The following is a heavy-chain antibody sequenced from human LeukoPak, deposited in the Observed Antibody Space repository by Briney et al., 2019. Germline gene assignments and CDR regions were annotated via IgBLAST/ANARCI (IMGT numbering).Heavy chain of an antibody. CDR3: ARARSRNYDY. V-gene: IGHV4-34*01. D-gene: IGHD4-11*01. CDR2: INHSGST. J-gene: IGHJ4*02. Sequence: SETLSLTCAVYGGSFSGYYWSWIRQPPGKGLEWIGEINHSGSTNYNPSLKSRVTISVDTSKNQFSLKLSSVTAADTAVYYCARARSRNYDYWGQGTLVTVSS. CDR1: GGSFSGYY.